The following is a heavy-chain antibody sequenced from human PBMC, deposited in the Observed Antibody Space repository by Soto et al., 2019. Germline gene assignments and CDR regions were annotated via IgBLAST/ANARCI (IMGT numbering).Heavy chain of an antibody. Sequence: QVQLMQSEAEVKKPGASVKVSCKPSGYTFTNYGITWVRQAPGQGLEWMGWISTYNGDTKYEQKLQGRVTMTTDRSTSTAYMELRSLRSDDTAVYYCATVSNVGGILDYWGQGTLITVS. V-gene: IGHV1-18*01. J-gene: IGHJ4*02. CDR2: ISTYNGDT. CDR3: ATVSNVGGILDY. D-gene: IGHD3-10*02. CDR1: GYTFTNYG.